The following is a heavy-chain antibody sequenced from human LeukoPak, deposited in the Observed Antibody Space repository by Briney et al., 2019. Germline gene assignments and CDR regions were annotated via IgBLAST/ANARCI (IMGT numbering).Heavy chain of an antibody. J-gene: IGHJ4*02. Sequence: ASVKVSCKASGGTFTGYYMHWVRQAPGQGLEWMGWINPNSGGTNYAQKFQGRVTMTRDTSISTAYMELSRLRSDDTAVYYCARSPRYCSSTSCLYLDYWGQGTLVTVSS. V-gene: IGHV1-2*02. CDR3: ARSPRYCSSTSCLYLDY. CDR2: INPNSGGT. CDR1: GGTFTGYY. D-gene: IGHD2-2*01.